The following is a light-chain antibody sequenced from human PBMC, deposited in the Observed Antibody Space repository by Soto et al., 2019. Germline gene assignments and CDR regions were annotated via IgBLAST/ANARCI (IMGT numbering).Light chain of an antibody. CDR2: KAS. J-gene: IGKJ5*01. CDR3: KQLHGYPIT. Sequence: DIQMTQSPSTLSGSVGDRVTITCRASQTISSWLAWYQQRPGKAPKLLIYKASTLKSGVPSRFSGSGSGTEFTLTISRLKPEDFATYYCKQLHGYPITFGQGTRLEIK. V-gene: IGKV1-5*03. CDR1: QTISSW.